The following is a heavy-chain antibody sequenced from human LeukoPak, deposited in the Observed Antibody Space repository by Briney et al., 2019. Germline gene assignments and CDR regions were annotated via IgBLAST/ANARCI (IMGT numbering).Heavy chain of an antibody. J-gene: IGHJ4*02. CDR2: IWYDGSNK. CDR3: ARDNRGSSSGYDY. Sequence: GGSLRLSCAASGFTFSSYGMHWVRQAPGKGLEWVAVIWYDGSNKYYADSVKGRFTISRDNSKNTLYLQMNSLRAGDTAVYYCARDNRGSSSGYDYWGQGTLVTVSS. CDR1: GFTFSSYG. D-gene: IGHD1-26*01. V-gene: IGHV3-33*01.